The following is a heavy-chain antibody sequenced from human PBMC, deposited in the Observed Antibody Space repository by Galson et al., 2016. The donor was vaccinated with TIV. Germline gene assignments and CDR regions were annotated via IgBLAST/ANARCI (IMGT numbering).Heavy chain of an antibody. V-gene: IGHV1-69*02. CDR1: GGTFSSEK. J-gene: IGHJ4*02. CDR2: SSPTRHKT. Sequence: SGKVACKASGGTFSSEKIRKGQQNNTHAHHKRNHSSPTRHKTNHAQKNQDRLTITADESTKTAYMELSSLKSEDTAVYYCANWATSHLYDNYFDSWGQGTLVTVSS. D-gene: IGHD5/OR15-5a*01. CDR3: ANWATSHLYDNYFDS.